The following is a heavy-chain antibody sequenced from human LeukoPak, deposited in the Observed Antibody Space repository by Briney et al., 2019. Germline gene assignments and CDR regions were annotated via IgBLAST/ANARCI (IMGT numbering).Heavy chain of an antibody. CDR3: AKDNEEAAVAGVYYYYYGMDV. V-gene: IGHV3-23*01. J-gene: IGHJ6*02. CDR2: ISGSGGST. D-gene: IGHD6-19*01. CDR1: GFTFSSYA. Sequence: GGSLRLSCAASGFTFSSYAMSWVRQAPGKGLEWVSAISGSGGSTYYADSVKGRFTISRDNSKNTLYLQMNSLRAEDTAVYYCAKDNEEAAVAGVYYYYYGMDVWGQRTTVTVSS.